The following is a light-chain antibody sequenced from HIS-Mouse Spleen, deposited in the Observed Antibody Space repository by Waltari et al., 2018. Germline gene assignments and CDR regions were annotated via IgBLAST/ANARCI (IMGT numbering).Light chain of an antibody. Sequence: QSVLTQPPSASGTPGQRVTISCSGSSSNIGRHTVNLYQQLPGTAPKLLIYSNNQRPSGVPDRFSGSKSGTSASLAISGLQSEDEADYYCAAWDDSLNGNYVFGTGTKVTVL. V-gene: IGLV1-44*01. CDR1: SSNIGRHT. CDR3: AAWDDSLNGNYV. CDR2: SNN. J-gene: IGLJ1*01.